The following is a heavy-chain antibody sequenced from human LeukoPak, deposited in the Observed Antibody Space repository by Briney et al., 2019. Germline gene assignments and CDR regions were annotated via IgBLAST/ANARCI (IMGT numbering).Heavy chain of an antibody. Sequence: SETLSLTCTDPGGSISSGSYYWSWIRQPAGNGLEWIGRIYTSGSTNYNPSLKSRVTISVDTSKNQFSLKLSSVTAADTAVYYCARDTYDSSGYYSFDYWGQGTLVTVSS. CDR1: GGSISSGSYY. D-gene: IGHD3-22*01. V-gene: IGHV4-61*02. CDR2: IYTSGST. J-gene: IGHJ4*02. CDR3: ARDTYDSSGYYSFDY.